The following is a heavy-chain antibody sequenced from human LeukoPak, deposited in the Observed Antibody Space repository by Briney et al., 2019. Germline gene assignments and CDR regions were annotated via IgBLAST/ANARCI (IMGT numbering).Heavy chain of an antibody. Sequence: GGSLTLSCAASGFTFPTYWMHWVRQAPGKGLEWVSRIKGDEMTTNYADSVEGRFTISRDNAKNTVYLEINSLRAEGTAVYYCARGGLFAYYFDYWGQGTLVTVSS. D-gene: IGHD3-10*02. V-gene: IGHV3-74*01. J-gene: IGHJ4*02. CDR1: GFTFPTYW. CDR2: IKGDEMTT. CDR3: ARGGLFAYYFDY.